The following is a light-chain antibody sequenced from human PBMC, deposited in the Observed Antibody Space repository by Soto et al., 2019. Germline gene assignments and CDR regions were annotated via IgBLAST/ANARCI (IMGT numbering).Light chain of an antibody. J-gene: IGKJ1*01. V-gene: IGKV3-20*01. Sequence: EIVLTQSPASLSLSLGERATLSCRASQSVDSAFFAWYQQTPGQPPRLLIHGASRRAAGIPDRFSGSGSGTDFSLTISRRATEDFAVYYCQQYASSVTFGQGTKVEI. CDR1: QSVDSAF. CDR2: GAS. CDR3: QQYASSVT.